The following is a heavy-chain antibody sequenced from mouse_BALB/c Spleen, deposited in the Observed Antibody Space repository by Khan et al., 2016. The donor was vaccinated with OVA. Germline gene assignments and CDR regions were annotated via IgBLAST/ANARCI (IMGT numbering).Heavy chain of an antibody. V-gene: IGHV9-3-1*01. J-gene: IGHJ4*01. D-gene: IGHD2-10*01. CDR1: GYSFRNFG. CDR3: ARPPYFSYTVAY. CDR2: INTYTGEP. Sequence: QIQLVQSGPELKKPGETVKISCKASGYSFRNFGMNWVKEAPGKGLEWMGWINTYTGEPTYADDFKGRFAFSLETSASTAYLQISNLTSEDTATYFCARPPYFSYTVAYWGQGTSVTVSS.